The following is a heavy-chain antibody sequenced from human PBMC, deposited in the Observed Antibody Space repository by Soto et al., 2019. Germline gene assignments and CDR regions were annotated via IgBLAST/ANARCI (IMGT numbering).Heavy chain of an antibody. Sequence: SETLSLTCTVSGGSISSYYWSWIRQPPGKGLEWIGYIYYSGSTNYNPSLKSRVTISVDTSKNQFSLKLSSVTAADTAVYYCARAQGSGYFGYWGQGTLVTVSS. CDR3: ARAQGSGYFGY. CDR1: GGSISSYY. D-gene: IGHD3-10*01. CDR2: IYYSGST. J-gene: IGHJ4*02. V-gene: IGHV4-59*01.